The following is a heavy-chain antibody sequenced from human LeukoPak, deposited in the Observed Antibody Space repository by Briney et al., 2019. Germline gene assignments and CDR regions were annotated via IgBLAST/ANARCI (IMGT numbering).Heavy chain of an antibody. CDR3: ASGSYSFDY. D-gene: IGHD1-26*01. CDR2: IKEDGSGK. CDR1: GFTFSSYW. J-gene: IGHJ4*02. Sequence: PGGSLRLSCAASGFTFSSYWMSWVRQAPGKGLEWVANIKEDGSGKYYVDSVKGRFTISRDNAKNSLYLQMNSLRAEDTAVYYCASGSYSFDYWGQGTLVTVSS. V-gene: IGHV3-7*01.